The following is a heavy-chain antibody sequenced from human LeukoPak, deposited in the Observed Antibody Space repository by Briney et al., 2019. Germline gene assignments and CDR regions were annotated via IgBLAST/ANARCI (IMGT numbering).Heavy chain of an antibody. CDR3: ARGAGADGYNTDY. J-gene: IGHJ4*02. CDR1: GSIFTSYW. CDR2: IYAGDSDT. V-gene: IGHV5-51*01. D-gene: IGHD5-24*01. Sequence: GASLQISGEGSGSIFTSYWNGGGRPLPGKGLEWMGIIYAGDSDTRYSPSFQGQVTISADKSISTAYLQWSSLKASDTAMYYCARGAGADGYNTDYWGQGPLVTVSS.